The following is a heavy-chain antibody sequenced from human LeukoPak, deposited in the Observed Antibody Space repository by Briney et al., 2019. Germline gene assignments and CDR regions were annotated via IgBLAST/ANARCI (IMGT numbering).Heavy chain of an antibody. D-gene: IGHD2-15*01. V-gene: IGHV3-7*04. CDR2: IKQDGGEK. Sequence: GGSLRLSCAASGFTFSSYWMSWVRQAPGKGLEWVANIKQDGGEKYYVDSVKGRFTISRDNAKNSLYLQMNSLRAEDTAVYYCARDRSRYCSGGSCSRFDYWGQGTLVTVSS. J-gene: IGHJ4*02. CDR1: GFTFSSYW. CDR3: ARDRSRYCSGGSCSRFDY.